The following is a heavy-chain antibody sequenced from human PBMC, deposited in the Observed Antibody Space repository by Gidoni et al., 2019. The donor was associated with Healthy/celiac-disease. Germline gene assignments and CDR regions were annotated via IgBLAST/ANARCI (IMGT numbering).Heavy chain of an antibody. CDR2: ISGSGGST. Sequence: EVQLLESGGGLVQPGGSLILYCAASGFTFSSYAMSWVRQAPGKGLEWVSAISGSGGSTYYADSVKGRFTISRDNSKNTLYLQMNSLRAEDTAVYYCAKLLVVAAKSGDYWGQGTLVTVSS. D-gene: IGHD2-15*01. J-gene: IGHJ4*02. CDR3: AKLLVVAAKSGDY. V-gene: IGHV3-23*01. CDR1: GFTFSSYA.